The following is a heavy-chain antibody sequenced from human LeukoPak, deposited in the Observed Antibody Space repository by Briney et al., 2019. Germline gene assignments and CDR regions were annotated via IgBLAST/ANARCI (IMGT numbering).Heavy chain of an antibody. CDR3: ARGVQLDHSDY. V-gene: IGHV4-59*08. Sequence: SETLSLTCTVSGGSISSYYWSWIRQPPGKGLEWIGYIYYSGSTNYNPSLKSRVTISVDTSKNQFSLKLSSVTAADTAVYYCARGVQLDHSDYWGQGTLVTVSS. CDR2: IYYSGST. J-gene: IGHJ4*02. D-gene: IGHD1-1*01. CDR1: GGSISSYY.